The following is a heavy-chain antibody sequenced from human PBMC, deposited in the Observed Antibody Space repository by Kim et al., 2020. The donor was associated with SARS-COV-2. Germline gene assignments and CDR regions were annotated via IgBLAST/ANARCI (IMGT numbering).Heavy chain of an antibody. CDR2: ISGSGGST. J-gene: IGHJ4*02. D-gene: IGHD6-13*01. Sequence: GGSLRLSCAASGFTFSSYAMSWVRQAPGKGLEWVSAISGSGGSTYYADSAKGRFTISRDNSKNTLYLQMNSLRAEDTAVYYCAKALYSSSQTMFLDYWGQGTLVTVSS. CDR1: GFTFSSYA. CDR3: AKALYSSSQTMFLDY. V-gene: IGHV3-23*01.